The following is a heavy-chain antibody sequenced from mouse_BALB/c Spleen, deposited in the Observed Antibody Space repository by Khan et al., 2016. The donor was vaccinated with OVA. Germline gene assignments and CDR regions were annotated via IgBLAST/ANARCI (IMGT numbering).Heavy chain of an antibody. CDR2: IYPGTDNA. D-gene: IGHD3-2*02. V-gene: IGHV1S132*01. Sequence: QVQLQQSGAELVRPGASVKLSCKTSGYIFTSYWIHWVKQRSGQGLEWIARIYPGTDNAYYNENLKDKATLTADKSSSTAYMQLSSLKSEDSAVYVCAREEALYYFDYWGQGTTLTVSS. J-gene: IGHJ2*01. CDR1: GYIFTSYW. CDR3: AREEALYYFDY.